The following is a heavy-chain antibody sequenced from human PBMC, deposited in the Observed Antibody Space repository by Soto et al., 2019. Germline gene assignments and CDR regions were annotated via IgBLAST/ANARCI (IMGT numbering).Heavy chain of an antibody. J-gene: IGHJ4*02. D-gene: IGHD5-12*01. CDR1: GFTFSSYG. CDR2: IWYDGSNK. Sequence: QVQLVESGGGVVQPGRSLRLSCAASGFTFSSYGMHWVRQAPGKGLEWVAVIWYDGSNKYYVDSVKGRFTISRDNSKNMLYLQMNSLKGEDTAVYYCAREALGGYDYDYWGQGTLITVSS. CDR3: AREALGGYDYDY. V-gene: IGHV3-33*01.